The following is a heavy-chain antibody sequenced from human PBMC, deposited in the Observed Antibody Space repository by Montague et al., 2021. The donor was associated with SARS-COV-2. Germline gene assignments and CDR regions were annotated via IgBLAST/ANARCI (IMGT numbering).Heavy chain of an antibody. CDR3: AHRRLESFVAYFDY. Sequence: PALVKPTQTLTLTCTFSGFSLITSGVGVGWIRQPPGKALEWLALIFWNDDKRYSSSLKNRLTITKDTSKNQVVLTMTNMDPLDTGTYYCAHRRLESFVAYFDYWGQGTLVTVSS. J-gene: IGHJ4*02. V-gene: IGHV2-5*01. CDR2: IFWNDDK. CDR1: GFSLITSGVG. D-gene: IGHD3-3*02.